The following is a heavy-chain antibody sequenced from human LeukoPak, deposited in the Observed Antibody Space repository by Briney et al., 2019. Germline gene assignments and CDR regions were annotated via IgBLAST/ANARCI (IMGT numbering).Heavy chain of an antibody. CDR2: ISSSSSYI. Sequence: GGSLRLSCAASGFTFSSYSMNWVRQAPGKGLEWVSSISSSSSYIYYADSVKGRFTISRDNSKNTLYLQMNSLRAEDTAVFYCAKDRGVAVAGDFDYWGQGTLVTVSS. J-gene: IGHJ4*02. V-gene: IGHV3-21*04. D-gene: IGHD6-19*01. CDR3: AKDRGVAVAGDFDY. CDR1: GFTFSSYS.